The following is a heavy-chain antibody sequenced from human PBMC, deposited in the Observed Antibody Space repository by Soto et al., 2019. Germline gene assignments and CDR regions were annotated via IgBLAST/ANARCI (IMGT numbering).Heavy chain of an antibody. Sequence: EVLLVESGGGLVEPGGSLRLSCATSGFTFSTAWMTWVRQAPGKGLEWVGYIKSRIDGGTADYAAPVKGRFTISRDDSKNTLYLQMNSLKSEDTAVYYCTYLHYEHWGQGTLLTVSS. CDR1: GFTFSTAW. J-gene: IGHJ1*01. CDR2: IKSRIDGGTA. V-gene: IGHV3-15*01. D-gene: IGHD3-10*01. CDR3: TYLHYEH.